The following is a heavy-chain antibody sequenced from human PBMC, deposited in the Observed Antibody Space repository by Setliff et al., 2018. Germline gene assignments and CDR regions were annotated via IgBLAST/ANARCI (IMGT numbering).Heavy chain of an antibody. V-gene: IGHV3-7*01. CDR1: GFTFNNYC. CDR2: IKPDGSET. Sequence: GGSLRLSCEAFGFTFNNYCMSWVRQPPGKGLEWVASIKPDGSETYYVDSVKGRFTVSRDNTKNSLYLQIISLSADDTAVYYSARGNFYYFDRTGRRPNWFDPWGQGTLVTVSS. J-gene: IGHJ5*02. D-gene: IGHD3-22*01. CDR3: ARGNFYYFDRTGRRPNWFDP.